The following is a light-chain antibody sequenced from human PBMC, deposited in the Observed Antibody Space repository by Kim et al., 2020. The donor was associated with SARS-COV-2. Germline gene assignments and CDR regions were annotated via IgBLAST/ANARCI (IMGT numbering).Light chain of an antibody. V-gene: IGLV2-14*01. CDR3: SSYTSSSSWV. CDR2: EVS. Sequence: QPASVSGSPGQSITISCTGTSSDVGGYNYVSWYQQHPGKAPKLMIYEVSNRPSGVSNRFSGSKSGNTASLTISGLQAEDEADYYCSSYTSSSSWVFGGGTQLTVL. CDR1: SSDVGGYNY. J-gene: IGLJ3*02.